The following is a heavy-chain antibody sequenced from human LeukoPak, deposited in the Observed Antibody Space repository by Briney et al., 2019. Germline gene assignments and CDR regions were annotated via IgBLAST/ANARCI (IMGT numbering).Heavy chain of an antibody. CDR2: IIPIFGTA. Sequence: GASVKVSCKASGGTFSSYAISWVRQAPGQGLEWMGGIIPIFGTANYAQKFQGRGTITADESPSTAYMELSSLRSDDTAVYYCAREYQLPDYDAFDIWGQGTMVTVSS. CDR3: AREYQLPDYDAFDI. CDR1: GGTFSSYA. D-gene: IGHD2-2*01. V-gene: IGHV1-69*13. J-gene: IGHJ3*02.